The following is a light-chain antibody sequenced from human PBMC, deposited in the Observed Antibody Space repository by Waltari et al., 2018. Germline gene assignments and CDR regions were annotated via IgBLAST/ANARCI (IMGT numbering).Light chain of an antibody. V-gene: IGLV4-69*01. J-gene: IGLJ2*01. CDR1: SGHSSYSSYS. Sequence: QLVLTQSPSASASLGDSVKLTCTLSSGHSSYSSYSIAWHQQQPGKGPRFLMKLNSDGSHKRGDGIPDRFSGSSSGAERYLTISSLQSADEADYYCQTWGAGFQLFGGGTKLAVL. CDR3: QTWGAGFQL. CDR2: LNSDGSH.